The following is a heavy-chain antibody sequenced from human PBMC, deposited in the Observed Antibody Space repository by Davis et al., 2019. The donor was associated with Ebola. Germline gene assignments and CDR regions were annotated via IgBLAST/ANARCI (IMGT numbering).Heavy chain of an antibody. Sequence: GESLKISCEASGFTFDDHTMHWLRQVPGKGLEWVSLITWDGGTTHYEDSFKGRFIISRDNNENALHLQINSLRIEDTALYHCVRGGRTAGTLLDFWGPGTQVTVSA. CDR3: VRGGRTAGTLLDF. D-gene: IGHD6-13*01. V-gene: IGHV3-43*01. CDR2: ITWDGGTT. J-gene: IGHJ4*02. CDR1: GFTFDDHT.